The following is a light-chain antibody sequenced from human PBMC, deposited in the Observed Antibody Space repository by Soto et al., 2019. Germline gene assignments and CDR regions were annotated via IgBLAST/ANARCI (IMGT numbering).Light chain of an antibody. V-gene: IGKV3-20*01. CDR1: QSVSSRF. J-gene: IGKJ1*01. Sequence: EIVLTQSPGTLSLSPGERATLSCRASQSVSSRFLVWYQQKPGQAPKVLIYGASTRATGIPDRFSGSGSGTDFTLTISRLEPEDFAVYYCQQYESSRTFGQGTKVEMK. CDR2: GAS. CDR3: QQYESSRT.